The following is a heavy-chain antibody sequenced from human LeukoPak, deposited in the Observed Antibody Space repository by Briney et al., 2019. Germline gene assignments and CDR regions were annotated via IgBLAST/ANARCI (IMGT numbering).Heavy chain of an antibody. CDR2: IDPSDSYT. V-gene: IGHV5-10-1*01. J-gene: IGHJ4*02. D-gene: IGHD3-22*01. CDR3: ARRDSGYYYIDY. CDR1: GYSFTSYW. Sequence: GESLKISCKGSGYSFTSYWISWVRQMPGKGLEWMGRIDPSDSYTNYSPSFQGHVTISADKSISTAYLQWSSLKASDTAMYYCARRDSGYYYIDYWDQGTLVTVSS.